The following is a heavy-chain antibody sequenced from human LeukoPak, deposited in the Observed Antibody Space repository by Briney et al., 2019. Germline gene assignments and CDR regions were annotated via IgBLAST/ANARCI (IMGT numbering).Heavy chain of an antibody. CDR2: INHSGST. V-gene: IGHV4-34*01. J-gene: IGHJ5*02. D-gene: IGHD1-26*01. CDR3: ASSVGSA. CDR1: GGSFSGNY. Sequence: SETLSLTCAVYGGSFSGNYWSWIRQPPGKGLEWIGEINHSGSTNYNPSLKSRVTISVDTSKNQFSLKLSSVTAADTAVYYCASSVGSAWGQGTLVTVSS.